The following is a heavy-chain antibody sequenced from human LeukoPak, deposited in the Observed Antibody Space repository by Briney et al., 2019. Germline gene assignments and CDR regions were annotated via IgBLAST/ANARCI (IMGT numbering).Heavy chain of an antibody. Sequence: PGGSLRLSCAASGFTFSSYSMNWVRQAPGKGLEWVAVISYDGSNKYYADSVKGRFTISRDNSKNTLYLQMNSLRAEDTAVYYCAKGGDDFWSGPDYWGQGTLVTVSS. J-gene: IGHJ4*02. CDR1: GFTFSSYS. D-gene: IGHD3-3*01. CDR3: AKGGDDFWSGPDY. V-gene: IGHV3-30*18. CDR2: ISYDGSNK.